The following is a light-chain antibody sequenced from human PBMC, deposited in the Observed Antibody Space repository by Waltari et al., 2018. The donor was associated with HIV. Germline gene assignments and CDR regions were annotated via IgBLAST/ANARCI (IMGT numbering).Light chain of an antibody. V-gene: IGKV1-39*01. J-gene: IGKJ2*01. CDR2: AAL. CDR1: QRISSY. CDR3: QQSYSAPPT. Sequence: DIQMTQSPSSLSASVGDSVTITCRASQRISSYLNWYQQKPGKAPNLLISAALNLQSGVPSRFSGGRSETDFTLTIDSLQPEDSATYYCQQSYSAPPTFGQGTKLEIK.